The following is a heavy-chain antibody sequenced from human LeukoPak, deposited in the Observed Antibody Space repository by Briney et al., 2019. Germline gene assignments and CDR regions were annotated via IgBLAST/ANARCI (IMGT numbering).Heavy chain of an antibody. CDR1: GFTFSSYA. D-gene: IGHD3-3*01. V-gene: IGHV3-23*01. J-gene: IGHJ4*02. Sequence: PGGSLRLSCAASGFTFSSYAMSWVRQAPGKGLEWVSAISGSGGSTYYADSVKGRFTISRDNAKNSLYLQMNSLRAEDTAVYYCARETYYDFWSGSPYDYWGQGTLVTVSS. CDR3: ARETYYDFWSGSPYDY. CDR2: ISGSGGST.